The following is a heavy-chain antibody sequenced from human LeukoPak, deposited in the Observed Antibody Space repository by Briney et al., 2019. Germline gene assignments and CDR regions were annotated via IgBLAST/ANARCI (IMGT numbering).Heavy chain of an antibody. J-gene: IGHJ5*02. V-gene: IGHV1-2*02. CDR3: ARDAARSGDGWFDP. D-gene: IGHD3-10*01. CDR1: GYTFTGYY. CDR2: INPNSGVT. Sequence: ASVKVSCKASGYTFTGYYMHWVRQAPGQGLEWMGWINPNSGVTNYAQKFQGRVTMTRDTSISTAYMELSRLRSDDTAVYYCARDAARSGDGWFDPWGQGTLVTVSS.